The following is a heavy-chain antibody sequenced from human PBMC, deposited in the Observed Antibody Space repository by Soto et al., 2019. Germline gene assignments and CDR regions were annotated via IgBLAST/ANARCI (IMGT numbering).Heavy chain of an antibody. CDR1: GFTFTNYN. V-gene: IGHV3-21*01. CDR2: ISSGSGSK. Sequence: EVQLVESGGGLVKPGGSLRLSCVGSGFTFTNYNMDWVRQAPGKGLEWVSSISSGSGSKSYADSVRGRFTVSSDNAKNSLYLEMDSLRVEDTAAYYWADRIHCRGTGWHTNFQHWGQGTLVTVST. J-gene: IGHJ1*01. D-gene: IGHD2-2*01. CDR3: ADRIHCRGTGWHTNFQH.